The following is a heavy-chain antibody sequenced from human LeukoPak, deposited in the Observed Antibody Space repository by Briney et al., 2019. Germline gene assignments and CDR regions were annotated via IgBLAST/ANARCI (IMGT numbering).Heavy chain of an antibody. J-gene: IGHJ4*02. D-gene: IGHD3-22*01. V-gene: IGHV3-30*03. CDR1: GFTFSSYG. Sequence: GGSLRLSCAASGFTFSSYGMHWVRQAPGERLEWVAVISYDGSNKYYADSVKGRFTISRDNSKNTLYLQMNSLRAEDTAVHYCATPRDYYDSSGYYYGDYWGQGTLVTVSS. CDR2: ISYDGSNK. CDR3: ATPRDYYDSSGYYYGDY.